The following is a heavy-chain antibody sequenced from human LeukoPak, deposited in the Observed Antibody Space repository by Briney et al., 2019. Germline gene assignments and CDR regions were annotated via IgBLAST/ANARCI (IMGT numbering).Heavy chain of an antibody. J-gene: IGHJ4*02. CDR1: GFTFSSYE. Sequence: GGSLRLSCAASGFTFSSYEMNWVRQAPGKGLEWVSYISTSGSTKYYADSVRGRFTISRDNSKNTLYLQMDSLRAEDTAIYYCTRKTPGRTPFDYWGQGILVTVSS. V-gene: IGHV3-48*03. CDR2: ISTSGSTK. D-gene: IGHD2-15*01. CDR3: TRKTPGRTPFDY.